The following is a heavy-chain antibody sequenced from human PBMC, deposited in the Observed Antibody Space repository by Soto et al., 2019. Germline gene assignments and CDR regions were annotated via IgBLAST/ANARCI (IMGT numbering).Heavy chain of an antibody. CDR2: ISYDGSNK. J-gene: IGHJ6*02. CDR3: AKADVSTLLYRLDF. Sequence: GGSLRLSCAASGFTFSSYGMHWVRQAPGKGLEWVAVISYDGSNKYYADSVKGRFTISRDNSKNTLYVQMNSLRAEDTAVYYCAKADVSTLLYRLDFWGQGTTVPGSS. V-gene: IGHV3-30*18. CDR1: GFTFSSYG.